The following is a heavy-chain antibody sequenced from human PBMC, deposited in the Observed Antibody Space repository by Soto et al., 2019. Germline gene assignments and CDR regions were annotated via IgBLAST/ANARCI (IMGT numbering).Heavy chain of an antibody. CDR1: GFTFSSYA. CDR3: ASLYDCSSTSCYGAARQL. V-gene: IGHV3-23*01. Sequence: LSLSCAASGFTFSSYAMSWVRQAPGKGLEWVSAISGSGGSTYYADSVKGRFTISRDNSKNTLYLQMNSLRAEDTAVYYCASLYDCSSTSCYGAARQLWGQGTLVTVSS. J-gene: IGHJ4*02. CDR2: ISGSGGST. D-gene: IGHD2-2*01.